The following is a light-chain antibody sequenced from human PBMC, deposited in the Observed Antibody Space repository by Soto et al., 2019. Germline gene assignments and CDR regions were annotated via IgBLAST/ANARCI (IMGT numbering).Light chain of an antibody. Sequence: SYELTQPPSVSVAPGQTATITCGADNIGSKSVQWYQQRSGQAPVMVVYENSDRPSGIPERFSGSSSGNTATLSITRVEAGDEADYYCQVWDTHTDHVLFGGGTKVTVL. V-gene: IGLV3-21*02. CDR2: ENS. J-gene: IGLJ2*01. CDR3: QVWDTHTDHVL. CDR1: NIGSKS.